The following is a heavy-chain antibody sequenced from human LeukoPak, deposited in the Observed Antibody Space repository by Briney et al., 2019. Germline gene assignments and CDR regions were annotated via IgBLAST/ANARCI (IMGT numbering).Heavy chain of an antibody. Sequence: GASVKLPCKASGYTFTSYDINWVRQATGQGLEWMGWMNPNSSNTGYAQKFQGRVTMTRNTSTSTAYMELSSLRSEDTAVYYCARRFCGSGSPITYWGQGTLVTVSS. CDR1: GYTFTSYD. D-gene: IGHD3-10*01. CDR3: ARRFCGSGSPITY. V-gene: IGHV1-8*01. CDR2: MNPNSSNT. J-gene: IGHJ4*02.